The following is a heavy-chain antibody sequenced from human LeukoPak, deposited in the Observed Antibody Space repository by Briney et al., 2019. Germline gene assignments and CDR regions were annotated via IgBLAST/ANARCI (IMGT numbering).Heavy chain of an antibody. CDR3: AAPGIATRNPYFDY. CDR2: IIPIFGTA. CDR1: GGTFSSYA. V-gene: IGHV1-69*05. J-gene: IGHJ4*02. D-gene: IGHD6-13*01. Sequence: GSSVTVSCKASGGTFSSYAISWVRQAPGQGLEWMGGIIPIFGTANYAQKFQGRVTITTDESTSTAYMELSSLRSEDTAVYYCAAPGIATRNPYFDYWGQGTLVTVSS.